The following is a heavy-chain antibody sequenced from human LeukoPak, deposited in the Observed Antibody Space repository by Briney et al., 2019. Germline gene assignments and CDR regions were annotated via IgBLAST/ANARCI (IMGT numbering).Heavy chain of an antibody. V-gene: IGHV3-23*01. CDR3: ARDPYSGNYGAYYYYYMDV. CDR2: TSSSDAGT. D-gene: IGHD1-26*01. J-gene: IGHJ6*03. Sequence: GGSLRLSCAASGFTLSTYAMSWVRQTPGKGLAWVAATSSSDAGTYHADSVRGRFTISRDNAKNSLYLQMDSLRVEDTAVYYCARDPYSGNYGAYYYYYMDVWGKGTTVTISS. CDR1: GFTLSTYA.